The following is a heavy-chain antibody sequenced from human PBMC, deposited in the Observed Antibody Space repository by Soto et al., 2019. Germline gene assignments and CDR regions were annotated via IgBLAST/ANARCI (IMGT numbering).Heavy chain of an antibody. D-gene: IGHD3-10*01. CDR1: GYTLTELS. J-gene: IGHJ4*02. CDR3: ATDWTPDYYGSGSYPFDY. V-gene: IGHV1-24*01. Sequence: ASVKVSCKVSGYTLTELSMHWVRQAPGKGLEWMGGFDPEDGETIYAQKFQGRVTMTEDTSTDTAYMELSSLRSEDTAVYYCATDWTPDYYGSGSYPFDYWGQGTLVTVSS. CDR2: FDPEDGET.